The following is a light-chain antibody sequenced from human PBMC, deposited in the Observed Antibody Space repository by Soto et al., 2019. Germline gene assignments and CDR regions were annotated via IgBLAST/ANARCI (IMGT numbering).Light chain of an antibody. CDR2: GAS. J-gene: IGKJ2*01. V-gene: IGKV3-20*01. CDR1: QSVSSSY. Sequence: EIALTQSPGTLSLSPGERATLSCRASQSVSSSYVAWYQQKPGQTPRLVIYGASTRATGTPDRFSGSGSGTDFTLTIIGLEAEDFAVYFCLQYGISPYTFGQGTKLEV. CDR3: LQYGISPYT.